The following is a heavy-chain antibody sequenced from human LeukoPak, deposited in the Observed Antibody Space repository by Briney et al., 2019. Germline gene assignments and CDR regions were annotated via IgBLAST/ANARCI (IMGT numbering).Heavy chain of an antibody. J-gene: IGHJ1*01. V-gene: IGHV4-38-2*01. D-gene: IGHD3-22*01. CDR3: ALTYYYDSSGYYPEYFQH. CDR2: IYHSGST. CDR1: GYSISSGYY. Sequence: SETLSLTCAVSGYSISSGYYWGWIRQPPGKGLEWIGSIYHSGSTYYNPSPKSRVTISVDTSKNQFSLKLSSVTAADTAVYYCALTYYYDSSGYYPEYFQHWGQATLVTVSS.